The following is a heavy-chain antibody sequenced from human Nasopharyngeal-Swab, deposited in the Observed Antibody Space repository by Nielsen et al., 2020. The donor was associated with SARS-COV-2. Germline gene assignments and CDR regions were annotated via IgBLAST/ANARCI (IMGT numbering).Heavy chain of an antibody. CDR2: IYYSGST. CDR3: AREGGYDPLTDAFDI. CDR1: GGSISSSSYY. D-gene: IGHD3-16*01. V-gene: IGHV4-39*07. J-gene: IGHJ3*02. Sequence: SETLSLTCTVSGGSISSSSYYWGWIRQPPGKGLEWIGSIYYSGSTCYNPSLKSRVTISVDTSKNQFSLKLSSVTAADTAVYYCAREGGYDPLTDAFDIWGQGTMVTVSS.